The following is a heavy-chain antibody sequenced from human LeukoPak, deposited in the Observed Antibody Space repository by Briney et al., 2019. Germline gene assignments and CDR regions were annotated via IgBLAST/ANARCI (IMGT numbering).Heavy chain of an antibody. J-gene: IGHJ6*03. CDR3: ARAPDRYYYDSSGGGYYYYYMDV. Sequence: PSETLSLTCTVSGGSISSYYWSWIRQPPGKGLEWIGYIYYSGSTNYNPSLKSRATISVDTSKNQFSLKLSSVTAADTAVYYCARAPDRYYYDSSGGGYYYYYMDVWGKGTTVTVSS. V-gene: IGHV4-59*01. CDR2: IYYSGST. D-gene: IGHD3-22*01. CDR1: GGSISSYY.